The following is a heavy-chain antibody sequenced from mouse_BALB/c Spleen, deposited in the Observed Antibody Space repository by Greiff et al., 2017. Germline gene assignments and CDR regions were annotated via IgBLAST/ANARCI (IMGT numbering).Heavy chain of an antibody. CDR1: GYSFTSYY. V-gene: IGHV1-66*01. CDR3: ARGNYYGNLFDY. J-gene: IGHJ2*01. D-gene: IGHD2-1*01. CDR2: IFPGSGNT. Sequence: QVQLQQSGPELVKPGASVKISCKASGYSFTSYYIHWVKQRPGQGLEWIGWIFPGSGNTKYNEKFKGKATLTADTSSSTAYMQLSSLTSEDSAVYFCARGNYYGNLFDYWGQGTTLTVSS.